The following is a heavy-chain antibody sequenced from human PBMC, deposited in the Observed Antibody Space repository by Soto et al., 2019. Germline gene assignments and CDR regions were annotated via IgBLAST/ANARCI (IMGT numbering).Heavy chain of an antibody. CDR1: GFTFSTHW. Sequence: EVHLVESGGGLVQSGGSLRLSCAASGFTFSTHWMHWVRQAPGKGLAWVSRINSDGSTTNYADSVKGRFTISRDNAKNTLYLQMTSLRAEDTAVYYCARVPTGGYDWIWGQGTLVTVSS. V-gene: IGHV3-74*01. CDR2: INSDGSTT. J-gene: IGHJ4*02. CDR3: ARVPTGGYDWI. D-gene: IGHD5-12*01.